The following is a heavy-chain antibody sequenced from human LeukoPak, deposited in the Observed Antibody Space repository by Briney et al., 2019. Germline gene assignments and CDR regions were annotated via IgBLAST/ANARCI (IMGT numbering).Heavy chain of an antibody. D-gene: IGHD5-12*01. V-gene: IGHV3-23*01. CDR2: ISEGST. CDR1: GFTFSSYA. J-gene: IGHJ4*02. Sequence: PGGSLRLSCAASGFTFSSYAMSWVRQAPGKGLEWVSAISEGSTYYADSVKGRFTISRDNSKNTLYLQMNSLRAEDTAVYYCAKDEYSGYGSFDYWGQGTLVTVSS. CDR3: AKDEYSGYGSFDY.